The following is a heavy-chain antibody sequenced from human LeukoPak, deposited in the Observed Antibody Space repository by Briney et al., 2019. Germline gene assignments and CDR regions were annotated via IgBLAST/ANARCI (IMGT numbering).Heavy chain of an antibody. Sequence: GGSLRLSCAASGFTFSSYGMHWVRQAPGKGLEWVAVISYDGSNKYYADSVKGRFTISRDNPKNTLYLQMNSLRAEDTAVYYCAKNYGDYLTDAFDIWGQGTMVTVSS. CDR3: AKNYGDYLTDAFDI. CDR2: ISYDGSNK. CDR1: GFTFSSYG. D-gene: IGHD4-17*01. J-gene: IGHJ3*02. V-gene: IGHV3-30*18.